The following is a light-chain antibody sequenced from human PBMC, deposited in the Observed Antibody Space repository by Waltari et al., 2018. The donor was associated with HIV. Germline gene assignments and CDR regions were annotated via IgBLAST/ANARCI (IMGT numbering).Light chain of an antibody. Sequence: AIQMTQSPSSLSASVGDRFTITCRASQGISNDLSWYQQKPGKAPKLLIYDASSLQSGAPSRFSGSGFGTDFTLTISSLQPEDFATYYCLQDDSYPLTLGGGTKVEIK. V-gene: IGKV1-6*01. CDR3: LQDDSYPLT. CDR1: QGISND. CDR2: DAS. J-gene: IGKJ4*01.